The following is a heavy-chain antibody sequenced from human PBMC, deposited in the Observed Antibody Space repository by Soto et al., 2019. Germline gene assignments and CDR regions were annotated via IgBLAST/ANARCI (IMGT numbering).Heavy chain of an antibody. CDR2: IYYSGST. Sequence: ASETLSLTCTVSGGSISSGNYYWSWIRQHPGKGLEWIGYIYYSGSTNYNPSLQSRVTISVDTSKNQFSLKLSSVTAADTAVYYCARAVLPATAPFDYWGQGTLVTLSS. J-gene: IGHJ4*02. D-gene: IGHD2-2*01. V-gene: IGHV4-61*01. CDR3: ARAVLPATAPFDY. CDR1: GGSISSGNYY.